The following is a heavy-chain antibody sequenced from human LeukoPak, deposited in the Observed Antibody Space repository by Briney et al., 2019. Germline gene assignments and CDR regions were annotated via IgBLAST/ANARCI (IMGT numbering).Heavy chain of an antibody. CDR2: INSDGSST. Sequence: PGGSLRLSCAASGFTSSSYWMHWVRQAPGKGLVGVSRINSDGSSTSYADSVKGRFTISRDNAKNTLYLQMNSLRAEDTAVYYCARDESRDGYKAGDYWGQGTLVTVSS. J-gene: IGHJ4*02. CDR1: GFTSSSYW. CDR3: ARDESRDGYKAGDY. D-gene: IGHD5-24*01. V-gene: IGHV3-74*01.